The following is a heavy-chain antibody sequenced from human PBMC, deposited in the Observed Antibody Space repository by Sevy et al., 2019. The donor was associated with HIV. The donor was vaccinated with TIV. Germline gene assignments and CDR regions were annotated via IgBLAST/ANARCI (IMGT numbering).Heavy chain of an antibody. CDR3: AKEIAGPGSY. V-gene: IGHV3-23*01. J-gene: IGHJ4*02. CDR2: LSFGCGEI. CDR1: GFTFSKYS. D-gene: IGHD6-13*01. Sequence: GGSLRLSCAASGFTFSKYSMSWVRQPPGKGLEWVSTLSFGCGEINYADSVKGRFTISRDNTKNSLYLQMNSLRAEDTAVYYCAKEIAGPGSYWGQGTLVTVSS.